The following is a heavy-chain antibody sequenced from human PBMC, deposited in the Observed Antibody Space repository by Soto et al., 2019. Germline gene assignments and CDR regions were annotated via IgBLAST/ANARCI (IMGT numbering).Heavy chain of an antibody. D-gene: IGHD3-10*01. V-gene: IGHV1-69*08. J-gene: IGHJ4*02. CDR1: GGTFSSYT. CDR2: IIPILGIA. Sequence: QVQLVQSGAEVKKPGSSVKVSCKASGGTFSSYTISWVRQAPGQGLEWMGRIIPILGIANYAQKFQGRVTTTADKSASTAYMELSSLSSEDTDVYYCAREEYYYGSGAFFDYWGQGTLVTVSS. CDR3: AREEYYYGSGAFFDY.